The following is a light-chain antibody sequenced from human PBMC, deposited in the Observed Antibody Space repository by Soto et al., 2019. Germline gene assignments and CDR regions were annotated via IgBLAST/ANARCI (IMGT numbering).Light chain of an antibody. J-gene: IGLJ2*01. Sequence: QSVLTQPASVSGSPGQSITISCTGTSSDVGGYNYVSWYQQHPGKAPKLMIYDVSNRPSGVSNRFSGSKSGNTASLTISGLQAEDEADYYCSSYKGSSTLVVFGGGTKVTVL. V-gene: IGLV2-14*01. CDR2: DVS. CDR1: SSDVGGYNY. CDR3: SSYKGSSTLVV.